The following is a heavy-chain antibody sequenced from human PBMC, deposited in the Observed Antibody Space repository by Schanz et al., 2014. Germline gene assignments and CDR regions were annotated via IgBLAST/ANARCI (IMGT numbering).Heavy chain of an antibody. D-gene: IGHD3-9*01. Sequence: QVQLVQSGAEAKKPGASVKVSCKASGYTFTSYGISWVRQAPGQGLEWMGWISAYNGNTKYPQKLQGRVTMTTDTSTSTAYMELRSLRSDDTAVDYCAKAEYDILTDSYSRLDPWGQGTLVTVSS. J-gene: IGHJ5*02. CDR3: AKAEYDILTDSYSRLDP. CDR1: GYTFTSYG. CDR2: ISAYNGNT. V-gene: IGHV1-18*01.